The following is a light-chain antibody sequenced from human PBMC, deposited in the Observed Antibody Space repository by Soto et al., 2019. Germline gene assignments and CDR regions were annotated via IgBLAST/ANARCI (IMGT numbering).Light chain of an antibody. Sequence: SYELTQPPSVSVSPGQTASITFSGDKLGDKYASWYQQKPGQSPLLVIFQDTKRPSGIPERFSGSNSGNTATLTISGTQAMDEADYYCQAWDSSTVVFGGGTKLTVL. CDR1: KLGDKY. CDR3: QAWDSSTVV. CDR2: QDT. J-gene: IGLJ2*01. V-gene: IGLV3-1*01.